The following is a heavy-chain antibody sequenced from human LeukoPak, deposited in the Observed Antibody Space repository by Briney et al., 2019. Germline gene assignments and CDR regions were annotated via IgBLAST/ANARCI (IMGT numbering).Heavy chain of an antibody. CDR3: ARRRARYYDSSSFDL. Sequence: SETLSLTCDVHGGSFRGYSWNWIRQPPGKGLEWIGEINHSGRAKYNPSLKSRVTISLETSNNAFSLKVSSVTAADTAVYYCARRRARYYDSSSFDLWGRGTLVTVSS. V-gene: IGHV4-34*01. J-gene: IGHJ2*01. D-gene: IGHD3-22*01. CDR1: GGSFRGYS. CDR2: INHSGRA.